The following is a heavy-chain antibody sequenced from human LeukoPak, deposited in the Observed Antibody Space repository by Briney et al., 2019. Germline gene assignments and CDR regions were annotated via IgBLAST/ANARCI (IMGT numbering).Heavy chain of an antibody. D-gene: IGHD4-17*01. J-gene: IGHJ4*02. Sequence: SQTLSLTCTVSGGSISSGGYYWSWIRQHPGKGLELIGYIYYSGSTYSNPSIQSRVTISVDTSKDQFSLQLSSVTAADTAVYYCASVSSYGDDYWGQGTLVTVSS. CDR1: GGSISSGGYY. CDR2: IYYSGST. V-gene: IGHV4-31*03. CDR3: ASVSSYGDDY.